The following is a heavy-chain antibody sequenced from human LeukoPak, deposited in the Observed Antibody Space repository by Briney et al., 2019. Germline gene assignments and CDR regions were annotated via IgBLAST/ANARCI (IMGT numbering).Heavy chain of an antibody. CDR2: ISYDGSNK. J-gene: IGHJ4*02. CDR1: GFTFSSYA. CDR3: ARDLRYYDSSGDSDY. D-gene: IGHD3-22*01. Sequence: GGSLRLSCAASGFTFSSYAMHWVRQAPGKGLEWVAVISYDGSNKYYADSVKGRFTISRDNSKNTLYLQMNSLRAEDTAVYYCARDLRYYDSSGDSDYWGQGTLVTVSS. V-gene: IGHV3-30*04.